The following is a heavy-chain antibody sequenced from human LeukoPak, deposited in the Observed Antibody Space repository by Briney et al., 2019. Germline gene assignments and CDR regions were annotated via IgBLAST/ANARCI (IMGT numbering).Heavy chain of an antibody. D-gene: IGHD3-16*01. J-gene: IGHJ4*02. CDR1: GFTFSSYS. Sequence: GGSLRLSCAASGFTFSSYSIIWVRKAPGRGLEWVSSISSSSSYIYYADSVKGRFTISRDNAKNSLYLQMDSLRAEDTAVYYCARGWASEAFDYWGQGTLVTVSS. V-gene: IGHV3-21*01. CDR2: ISSSSSYI. CDR3: ARGWASEAFDY.